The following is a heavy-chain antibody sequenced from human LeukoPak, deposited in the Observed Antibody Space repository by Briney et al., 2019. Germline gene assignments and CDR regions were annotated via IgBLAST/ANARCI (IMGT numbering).Heavy chain of an antibody. V-gene: IGHV1-24*01. CDR1: GYTLTELS. CDR2: FDPEDGET. Sequence: ASVKVSCKVSGYTLTELSMHWVRQAPGKGLEWMGGFDPEDGETIYAQKFQGRVTMTEDTSTDTAYMELSSLRSEDTAVYYCATLGYSSGWYEYYSDYWGQGTLVTVSS. D-gene: IGHD6-19*01. CDR3: ATLGYSSGWYEYYSDY. J-gene: IGHJ4*02.